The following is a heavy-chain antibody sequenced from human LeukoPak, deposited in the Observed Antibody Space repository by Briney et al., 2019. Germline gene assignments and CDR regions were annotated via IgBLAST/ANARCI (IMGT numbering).Heavy chain of an antibody. CDR1: GGSFSGYY. J-gene: IGHJ4*02. CDR2: INHSGST. D-gene: IGHD3-22*01. CDR3: ARGRGTVYYYDSSGYYSLADY. Sequence: PSETLSLTCAVYGGSFSGYYWSWIRQPPGKGLEWIGEINHSGSTNYNPSLKSRVTISVDTSKNQFSLKLSSVTAADTAVYYCARGRGTVYYYDSSGYYSLADYWGQGTLVTVSS. V-gene: IGHV4-34*01.